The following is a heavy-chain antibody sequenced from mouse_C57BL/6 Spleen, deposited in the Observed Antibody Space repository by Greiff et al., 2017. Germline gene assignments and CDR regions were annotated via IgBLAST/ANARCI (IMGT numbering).Heavy chain of an antibody. Sequence: ESGPGLVKPSQSLSLTCSVTGYSITSGYYWNWIRQFPGNKLEWMGYISYDGSNNYNPSLKNRISITRDTSKNQFFLKLNSVTTEDTATYYCARARDVYYFDYWGQGTTLTVSS. CDR1: GYSITSGYY. V-gene: IGHV3-6*01. CDR3: ARARDVYYFDY. J-gene: IGHJ2*01. CDR2: ISYDGSN.